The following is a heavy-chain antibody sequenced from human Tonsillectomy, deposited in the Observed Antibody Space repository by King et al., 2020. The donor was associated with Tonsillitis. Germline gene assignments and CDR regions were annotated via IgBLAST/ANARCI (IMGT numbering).Heavy chain of an antibody. D-gene: IGHD3-10*01. J-gene: IGHJ4*02. CDR1: GFTFSSYA. CDR2: ISGSGGST. Sequence: VQLVESGGGFVQPGGSLRLSCAASGFTFSSYAMSWVRQAPGKGLDWVSTISGSGGSTYYADSVKGPFTISRDNSKNTLFLQMNSLRAEDTAVYYCAKVLWFGAFAPLIDYCGQGTLVTVSS. V-gene: IGHV3-23*04. CDR3: AKVLWFGAFAPLIDY.